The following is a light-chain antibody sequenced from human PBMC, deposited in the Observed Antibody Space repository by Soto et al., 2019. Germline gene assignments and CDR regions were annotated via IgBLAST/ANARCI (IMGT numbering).Light chain of an antibody. CDR1: QSISSY. CDR2: AAS. Sequence: DIQMTQSPSSLSASVGDRVTITCRASQSISSYLYWYQQKLGKVPKLLIYAASSFQSGVSSRFSGSGSGTDFTLTISSLQSEDFATYYCQQSYSTLYTFGQGTKVDIK. V-gene: IGKV1-39*01. J-gene: IGKJ2*01. CDR3: QQSYSTLYT.